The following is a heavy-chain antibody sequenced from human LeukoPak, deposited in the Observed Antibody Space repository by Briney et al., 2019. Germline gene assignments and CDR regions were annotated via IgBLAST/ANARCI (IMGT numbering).Heavy chain of an antibody. Sequence: SETLSLTCTVSGGSISGFYWSWIRQPPGKGLEWIGYIYYSGSTNYNPSLKSRVTISVDTSKNQFSLKLSSVTAADTAVYYCARERDYGDPFDYWGQGTLVTVSS. D-gene: IGHD4-17*01. J-gene: IGHJ4*02. CDR3: ARERDYGDPFDY. CDR1: GGSISGFY. CDR2: IYYSGST. V-gene: IGHV4-59*01.